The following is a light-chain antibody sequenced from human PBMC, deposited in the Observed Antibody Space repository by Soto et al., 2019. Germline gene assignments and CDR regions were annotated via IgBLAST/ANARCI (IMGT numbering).Light chain of an antibody. CDR3: QQYKSYPVT. J-gene: IGKJ4*01. V-gene: IGKV1-17*01. CDR1: QGIGHD. Sequence: IQMTQSPSSLSASVGDRVTITCRASQGIGHDLGWYQQKPGKAPKRLIHAASSLQSGVPSRFSGSESGTEFTLTISSLQPEDFATYYCQQYKSYPVTFGGGTKVEVK. CDR2: AAS.